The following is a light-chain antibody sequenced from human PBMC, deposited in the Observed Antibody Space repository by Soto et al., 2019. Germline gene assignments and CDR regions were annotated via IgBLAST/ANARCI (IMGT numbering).Light chain of an antibody. Sequence: LTQPPSVSGSPGQSVTISCTGTSSDVGSYNRVSWYQQPPGTAPKLMIYEVSNRPSGVPDRFSGSKSGNTASLTISGLQAEDEADYYCSLYTSSRGGYVFGTGTKVTVL. J-gene: IGLJ1*01. CDR2: EVS. CDR1: SSDVGSYNR. CDR3: SLYTSSRGGYV. V-gene: IGLV2-18*01.